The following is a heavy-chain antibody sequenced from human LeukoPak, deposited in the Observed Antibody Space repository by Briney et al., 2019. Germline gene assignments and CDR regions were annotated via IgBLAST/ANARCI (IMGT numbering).Heavy chain of an antibody. CDR2: IYHSGNT. Sequence: SETLSLTCAVSDYSISSAYYWGWIRQPPGKGLEWIGSIYHSGNTDYNPSLKSRVTISVDTSKNQFSLKLRFVTAADTAVYYCARDQAYCGGDCYFDFWGQGTLVTVSS. CDR3: ARDQAYCGGDCYFDF. D-gene: IGHD2-21*02. V-gene: IGHV4-38-2*02. J-gene: IGHJ4*02. CDR1: DYSISSAYY.